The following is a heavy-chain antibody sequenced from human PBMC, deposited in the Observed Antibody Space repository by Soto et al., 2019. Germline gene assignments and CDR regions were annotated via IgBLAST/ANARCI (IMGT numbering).Heavy chain of an antibody. CDR1: GFTFSSYW. D-gene: IGHD2-21*01. Sequence: LRLSCAASGFTFSSYWMHWVRQAPGKGLVWVSRINNDGSSTSYADSVKGRFTISRDNAKSTLYLEMSSLRAEDTAVYYCARDPLIGDTDYGLDVWGQGTTVTVSS. V-gene: IGHV3-74*01. CDR2: INNDGSST. J-gene: IGHJ6*02. CDR3: ARDPLIGDTDYGLDV.